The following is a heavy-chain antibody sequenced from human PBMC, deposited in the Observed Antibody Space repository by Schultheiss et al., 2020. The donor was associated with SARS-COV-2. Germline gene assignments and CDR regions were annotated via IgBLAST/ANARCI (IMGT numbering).Heavy chain of an antibody. Sequence: ASVKVSCKVSGYTLTELSMHWVRQAPGQGLEWMGRINPNSGGTDYAQKFRGRVTMTGDTSISTAYMELSGLRSDDTAVYYCARGGNSVGYWGQGTLVTVSS. J-gene: IGHJ4*02. CDR1: GYTLTELS. D-gene: IGHD4-23*01. V-gene: IGHV1-2*06. CDR2: INPNSGGT. CDR3: ARGGNSVGY.